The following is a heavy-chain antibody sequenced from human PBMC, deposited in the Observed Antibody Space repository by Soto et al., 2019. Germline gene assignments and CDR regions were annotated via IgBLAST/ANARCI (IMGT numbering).Heavy chain of an antibody. Sequence: PGGSLRLSCAASGFTFSSYAMSWVRQAPGKGLEWVSAISGSGGSTYYADSVKGRLTISRDNSKNTLYLQMNSLRAEDTAVYYCAKDHLRRGTWGILTHPPRWFDPWGQGTLVTVSS. D-gene: IGHD3-16*01. CDR2: ISGSGGST. CDR1: GFTFSSYA. V-gene: IGHV3-23*01. J-gene: IGHJ5*02. CDR3: AKDHLRRGTWGILTHPPRWFDP.